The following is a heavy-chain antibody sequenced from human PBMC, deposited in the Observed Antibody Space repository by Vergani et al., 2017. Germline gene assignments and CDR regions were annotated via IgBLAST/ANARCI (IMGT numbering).Heavy chain of an antibody. J-gene: IGHJ6*04. CDR2: ISAYNGNT. D-gene: IGHD2-2*01. CDR1: GYTFTSYG. V-gene: IGHV1-18*04. Sequence: QVQLVQSGAEVKKPGASVKVSCKASGYTFTSYGIIWVRQAPGQGLEWMGWISAYNGNTNYAQKLQGRVTMTTDTSTSTAYMELRSLRSDDTAVYYCARDPDIVVVPAATYYYYYYGMDVWGKGTTVTVSS. CDR3: ARDPDIVVVPAATYYYYYYGMDV.